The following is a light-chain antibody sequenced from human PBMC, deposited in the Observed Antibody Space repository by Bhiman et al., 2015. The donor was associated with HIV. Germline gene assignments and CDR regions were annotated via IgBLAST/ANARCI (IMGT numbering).Light chain of an antibody. CDR3: SSYTTSSTWV. CDR1: SSNIGNNF. Sequence: QSVLTQPPSVSAAPGQKVTISCSGSSSNIGNNFVSWYQQLPGTAPKLLIYENTKRPSGIPDRFSGSKSGNTASLTISGLQAEDEADYSCSSYTTSSTWVFGGGTTLTVL. J-gene: IGLJ3*02. V-gene: IGLV1-51*02. CDR2: ENT.